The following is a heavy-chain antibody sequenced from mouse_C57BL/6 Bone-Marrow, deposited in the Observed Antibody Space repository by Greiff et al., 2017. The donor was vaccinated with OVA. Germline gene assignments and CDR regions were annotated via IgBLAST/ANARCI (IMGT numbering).Heavy chain of an antibody. CDR1: GFNIKDDY. J-gene: IGHJ2*01. Sequence: VQLKQSGAELVRPGASVKLSCTASGFNIKDDYMHWVKQRPEQGLEWIGWIDPENGDTEYASKFQGKATITADTSSNTAYLPLSSLTSEDAAVYYCTSYGNCDYWGQGTTLTVSS. CDR3: TSYGNCDY. V-gene: IGHV14-4*01. D-gene: IGHD2-1*01. CDR2: IDPENGDT.